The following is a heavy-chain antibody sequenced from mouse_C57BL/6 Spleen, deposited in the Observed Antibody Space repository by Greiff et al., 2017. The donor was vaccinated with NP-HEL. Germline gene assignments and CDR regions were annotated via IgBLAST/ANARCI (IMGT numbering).Heavy chain of an antibody. CDR3: ARVSPYYYGSSLFAY. CDR1: GYTFTSYW. Sequence: QVQLKESGAELVKPGASVKMSCKASGYTFTSYWITWVKQRPGQGLEWIGDIYPGSGSTNYNEKFKSKATLTVDTSSSTAYMQLSSLTSEDSAVYYCARVSPYYYGSSLFAYWGQGTLVTVSA. CDR2: IYPGSGST. D-gene: IGHD1-1*01. J-gene: IGHJ3*01. V-gene: IGHV1-55*01.